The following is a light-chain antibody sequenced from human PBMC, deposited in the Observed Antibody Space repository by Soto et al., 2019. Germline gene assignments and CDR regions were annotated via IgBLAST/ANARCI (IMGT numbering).Light chain of an antibody. CDR3: QQRDNWPWT. CDR1: QRVSNNY. Sequence: EIVLTQSPGTLSLSPGERATLSCRASQRVSNNYLAWYQQKVGQAPRLLIYDASNRAAGTPGRFSGSGSGTDFTLTISSLEPEDFAVYYCQQRDNWPWTFGQGTKVEI. CDR2: DAS. J-gene: IGKJ1*01. V-gene: IGKV3-11*01.